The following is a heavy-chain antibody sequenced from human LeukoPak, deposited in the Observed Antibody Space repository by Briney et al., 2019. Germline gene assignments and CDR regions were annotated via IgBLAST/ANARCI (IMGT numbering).Heavy chain of an antibody. CDR3: ARHDYSSGWYRSDY. D-gene: IGHD6-19*01. CDR1: GGSFSGYY. Sequence: SETLSLTCAVYGGSFSGYYWSWIRQPPGKGLEWIGYIYYSGSTNYNPSLKSRVTISVDTSKNQFSLKLSSVTAADTAVYYCARHDYSSGWYRSDYWGQGTLVTVSS. CDR2: IYYSGST. J-gene: IGHJ4*02. V-gene: IGHV4-59*08.